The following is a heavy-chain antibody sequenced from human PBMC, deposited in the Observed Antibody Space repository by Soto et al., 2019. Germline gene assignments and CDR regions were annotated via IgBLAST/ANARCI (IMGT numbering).Heavy chain of an antibody. CDR1: GGTFSSYA. Sequence: QVQLVQSGAEVKKPGSSVKVSCKASGGTFSSYAISWVRQAPGQGLEWMGGIIPIFGTANYAQKFQGRVTITAVKSTSTAYMELSSLRSEDTAVYYCARLWAKRIAAHRAGYYYYGMDVWGQGTTVTVSS. CDR3: ARLWAKRIAAHRAGYYYYGMDV. D-gene: IGHD6-6*01. V-gene: IGHV1-69*06. J-gene: IGHJ6*02. CDR2: IIPIFGTA.